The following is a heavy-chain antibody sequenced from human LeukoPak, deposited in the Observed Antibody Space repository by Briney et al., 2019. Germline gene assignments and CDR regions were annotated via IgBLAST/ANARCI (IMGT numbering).Heavy chain of an antibody. CDR3: AKVGAWELQRVFEY. J-gene: IGHJ4*02. V-gene: IGHV3-7*01. CDR2: INKDGSDK. CDR1: GFTFNDYW. Sequence: GSLRLSCAASGFTFNDYWMTWVRQVPGRGLEWVASINKDGSDKYYVDSVKGRFTISRDNAKKSLYLEMNSLTVEDTAMYYCAKVGAWELQRVFEYWGQGALVTVSS. D-gene: IGHD1-26*01.